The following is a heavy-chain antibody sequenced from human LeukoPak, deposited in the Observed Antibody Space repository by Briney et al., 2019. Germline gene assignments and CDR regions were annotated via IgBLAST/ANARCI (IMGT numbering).Heavy chain of an antibody. CDR1: GGTFSSYG. V-gene: IGHV1-18*01. D-gene: IGHD2-8*02. J-gene: IGHJ4*02. Sequence: ASVKVSCKASGGTFSSYGISWVRQAPGQGLEWMGWISAYNGNTNYAQKLQGRVTMTTDTSTSTAYMELRSLRSDDTAVYYCARDASGGYPDYWGQGTLVTVSS. CDR2: ISAYNGNT. CDR3: ARDASGGYPDY.